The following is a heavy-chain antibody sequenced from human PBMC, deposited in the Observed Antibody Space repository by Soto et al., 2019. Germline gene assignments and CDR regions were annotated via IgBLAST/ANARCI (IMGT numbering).Heavy chain of an antibody. D-gene: IGHD6-19*01. Sequence: QVQLVQSGAEVKKPGASVKVSCKASGYTFTSYAMHWVRQAPGQRLEWMGWINAGNGNTKYSQKLQGRVTMTRATSASTAYMELSRLRSEATAVYYCARGVAGPLLWFDPWGQGTLVTVSS. CDR2: INAGNGNT. J-gene: IGHJ5*02. CDR1: GYTFTSYA. V-gene: IGHV1-3*01. CDR3: ARGVAGPLLWFDP.